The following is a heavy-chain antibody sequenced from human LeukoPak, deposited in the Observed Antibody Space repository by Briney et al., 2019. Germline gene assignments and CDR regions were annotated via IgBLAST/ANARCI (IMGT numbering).Heavy chain of an antibody. J-gene: IGHJ4*02. V-gene: IGHV4-39*07. CDR3: ARLRGYSYAGDY. CDR1: GGSISSGGYY. CDR2: IYYSGST. Sequence: SETLSLTCTVSGGSISSGGYYWSWIRQPPGKGLEWIGSIYYSGSTYYNPSLKSRVTISADTSKNQISLKLSSVTAADTAMYYCARLRGYSYAGDYWGQGSLVTVSS. D-gene: IGHD5-18*01.